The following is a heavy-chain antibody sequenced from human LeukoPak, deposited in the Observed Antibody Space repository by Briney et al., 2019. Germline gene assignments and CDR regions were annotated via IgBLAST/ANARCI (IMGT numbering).Heavy chain of an antibody. V-gene: IGHV3-7*01. J-gene: IGHJ4*02. Sequence: PGGSLRLSCAASGFTVSTYWMSWVRQAPGKGLEWVANIKHDGSQKYYVDSVKGRFTISRDNAKNSLYLQLNSLRAEDTAVYYCAREEYSGSYYFDYWGQGTLVTVSS. D-gene: IGHD1-26*01. CDR1: GFTVSTYW. CDR2: IKHDGSQK. CDR3: AREEYSGSYYFDY.